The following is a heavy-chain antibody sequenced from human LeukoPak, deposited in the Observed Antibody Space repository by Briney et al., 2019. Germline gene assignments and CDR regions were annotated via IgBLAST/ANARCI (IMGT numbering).Heavy chain of an antibody. Sequence: GGSLRLSCAASGFTFSSNYMSWVRQAPGKGLEWVSVIYSGGSAYYADSVKGRFTISRDNSKNTLYLQMNSLRAEDTAVYYCARLPIDYFYYYGMDVWGQGTTVTVSS. V-gene: IGHV3-53*01. CDR2: IYSGGSA. CDR3: ARLPIDYFYYYGMDV. J-gene: IGHJ6*02. CDR1: GFTFSSNY.